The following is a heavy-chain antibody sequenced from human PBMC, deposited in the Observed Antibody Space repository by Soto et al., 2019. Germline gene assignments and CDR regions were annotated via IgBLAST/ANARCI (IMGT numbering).Heavy chain of an antibody. J-gene: IGHJ6*02. D-gene: IGHD3-10*01. Sequence: KPSETLSLTCTVSGGSIGSYYWSWIRQPPGKGLEWIGYIYESGSTNSNPSLQSRVTISVDTPKNQFYLNLSPVTAADTATYYCARARITLVREIIKYNMDIWGQGTTVTVSS. CDR1: GGSIGSYY. CDR2: IYESGST. V-gene: IGHV4-59*01. CDR3: ARARITLVREIIKYNMDI.